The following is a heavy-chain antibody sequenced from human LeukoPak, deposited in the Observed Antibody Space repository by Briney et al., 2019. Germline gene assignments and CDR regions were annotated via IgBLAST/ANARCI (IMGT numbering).Heavy chain of an antibody. CDR1: GGSISSSSYY. CDR3: ARGGDSMFPGSFDI. J-gene: IGHJ3*02. D-gene: IGHD3-10*02. Sequence: SETLSLTCTVSGGSISSSSYYWGWIRQPPGKGLEWIGSIYYSGSTYYNPSLKSRVTISVDTSKNQFSLKLSSVTAADTAVYYCARGGDSMFPGSFDIWGQGTMVTVSS. V-gene: IGHV4-39*07. CDR2: IYYSGST.